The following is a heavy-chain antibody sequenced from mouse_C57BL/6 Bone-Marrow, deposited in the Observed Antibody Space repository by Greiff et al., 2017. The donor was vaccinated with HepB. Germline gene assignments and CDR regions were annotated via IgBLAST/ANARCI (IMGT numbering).Heavy chain of an antibody. CDR1: GFNIKDDY. Sequence: VQLKQSGAELVRPGASVKLSCTASGFNIKDDYMHWVKQRPEQGLEWIGWIDPENGDTEYASKFQGKATITADTSSNTAYLQRSSLTSEDTAVYYCTTYDYPDYWGQGTTLTVSS. V-gene: IGHV14-4*01. CDR2: IDPENGDT. D-gene: IGHD2-4*01. J-gene: IGHJ2*01. CDR3: TTYDYPDY.